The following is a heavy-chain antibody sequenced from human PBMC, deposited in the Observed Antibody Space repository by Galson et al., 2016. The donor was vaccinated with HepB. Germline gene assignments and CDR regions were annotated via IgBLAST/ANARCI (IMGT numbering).Heavy chain of an antibody. Sequence: SVKVSCKASGYIFTDYGISWVRQAPGQGLEWMGWISAYNGHTNYAQTLQGRVTMTTDTSTSTAYMELRSLTYDDTAVYYCAREGRRKWELLPFDSWGQGTLVTVSS. CDR2: ISAYNGHT. J-gene: IGHJ4*02. D-gene: IGHD1-26*01. V-gene: IGHV1-18*01. CDR1: GYIFTDYG. CDR3: AREGRRKWELLPFDS.